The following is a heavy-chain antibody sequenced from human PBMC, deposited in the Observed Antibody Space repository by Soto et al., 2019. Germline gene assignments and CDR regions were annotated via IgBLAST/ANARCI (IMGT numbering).Heavy chain of an antibody. D-gene: IGHD2-21*02. CDR2: IHYIGSS. CDR1: GGSISYEYYH. V-gene: IGHV4-30-4*08. J-gene: IGHJ6*02. Sequence: QVQLQQSGPGLVKPSQTLSLPCSGSGGSISYEYYHWTWIRQPPGKGLEWIGYIHYIGSSVYNPSFKSRVTISVDTSKSQFSLQLSSVTAADTAVYFCAREDDGGDRDFYGLDVWGQGTTVTVSS. CDR3: AREDDGGDRDFYGLDV.